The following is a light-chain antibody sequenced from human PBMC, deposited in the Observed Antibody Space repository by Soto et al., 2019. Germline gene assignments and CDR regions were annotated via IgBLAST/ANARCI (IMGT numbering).Light chain of an antibody. CDR2: AAS. J-gene: IGKJ3*01. CDR1: QGISNY. V-gene: IGKV1-27*01. CDR3: QKYNSAPPLFT. Sequence: DIQMTQSPSSLSASVGDRVIITCRASQGISNYLAWYQQKPGKVPKLLIYAASTLQSGVPSRFRGSGSGTDFTLTISSLQPEDVATYYCQKYNSAPPLFTFGPGTKVDIK.